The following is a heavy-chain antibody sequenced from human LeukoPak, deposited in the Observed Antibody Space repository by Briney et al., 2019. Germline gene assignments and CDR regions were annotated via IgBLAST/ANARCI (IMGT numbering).Heavy chain of an antibody. CDR3: ASMVARSGWFDP. CDR1: GYTFTGYY. CDR2: INPNSGGT. D-gene: IGHD5-12*01. Sequence: GASVKVSCKASGYTFTGYYMHWVRQAPGQGLEWLGRINPNSGGTNYAQKFQGRVTMTRDTSISTAYMELSRLRSDDTAVFYCASMVARSGWFDPWGQGTLVTVSS. V-gene: IGHV1-2*06. J-gene: IGHJ5*02.